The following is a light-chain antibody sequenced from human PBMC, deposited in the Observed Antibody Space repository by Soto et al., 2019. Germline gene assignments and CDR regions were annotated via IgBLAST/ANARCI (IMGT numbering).Light chain of an antibody. Sequence: EIVLTQSPGTQSLSPGERATLSCRASQSVSSSSLAWYQQKPGQAPRLLIYGATSRATGIPDRFSGSGSGTDFTLTISRLGPEDFGLDYCRQYAGSPRTCGQGTKVEIK. J-gene: IGKJ1*01. V-gene: IGKV3-20*01. CDR1: QSVSSSS. CDR3: RQYAGSPRT. CDR2: GAT.